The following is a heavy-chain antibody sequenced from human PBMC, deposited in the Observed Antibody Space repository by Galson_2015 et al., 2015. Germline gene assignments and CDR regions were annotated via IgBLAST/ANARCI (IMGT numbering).Heavy chain of an antibody. V-gene: IGHV3-33*01. D-gene: IGHD5-24*01. CDR3: ARGIIEMATTTYVDY. J-gene: IGHJ4*02. CDR2: MWYDGRNK. CDR1: GFTFSSYG. Sequence: SLRLSCAASGFTFSSYGMHWVRQAPGKGLEWVAVMWYDGRNKYYADSVKGRFTISRDNSKNTLYLQMNSLRAEDTAVYYCARGIIEMATTTYVDYWGQGTLVTVSS.